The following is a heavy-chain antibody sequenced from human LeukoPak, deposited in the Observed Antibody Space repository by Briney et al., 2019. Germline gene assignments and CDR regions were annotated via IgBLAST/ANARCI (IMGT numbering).Heavy chain of an antibody. D-gene: IGHD1-26*01. CDR3: AKRSGGSYYFDY. CDR2: ISGSGGST. J-gene: IGHJ4*02. V-gene: IGHV3-23*01. CDR1: GFTFSSYA. Sequence: GGSLRLSCAASGFTFSSYAMSWVRQAPGKGLEWVSAISGSGGSTYYADSVKGRFTISRGNSKNTLYLQMNSLRAEDTAVYYCAKRSGGSYYFDYWGQGTLVTVSS.